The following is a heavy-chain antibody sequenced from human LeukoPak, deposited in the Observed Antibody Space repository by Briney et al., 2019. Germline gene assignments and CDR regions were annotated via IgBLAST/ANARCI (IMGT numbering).Heavy chain of an antibody. Sequence: GGSLRLSCAASGFTFSSYSMNWVRQAPGKGLEWVSSISSSSSYIYYADPVKGRFTISRDNAKNSLYLQMNSLRAEDTAVYYCARESGDGYMGYWGQGTLVTVSS. V-gene: IGHV3-21*01. CDR2: ISSSSSYI. D-gene: IGHD5-24*01. CDR1: GFTFSSYS. J-gene: IGHJ4*02. CDR3: ARESGDGYMGY.